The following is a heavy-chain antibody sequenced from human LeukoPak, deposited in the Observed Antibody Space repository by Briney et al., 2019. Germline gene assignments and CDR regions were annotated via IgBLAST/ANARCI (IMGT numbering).Heavy chain of an antibody. CDR3: ARIRDGYNDAYDI. Sequence: ASVKVSCKASGYTFTGYCIHWVRQAPGQGLEWMGLINPGGANTNYAQNFQGRVTMTRDTSTSTVYMGLSSLRSEDTAIYYCARIRDGYNDAYDIWGQGTVVTVPS. J-gene: IGHJ3*02. CDR1: GYTFTGYC. D-gene: IGHD5-24*01. CDR2: INPGGANT. V-gene: IGHV1-46*01.